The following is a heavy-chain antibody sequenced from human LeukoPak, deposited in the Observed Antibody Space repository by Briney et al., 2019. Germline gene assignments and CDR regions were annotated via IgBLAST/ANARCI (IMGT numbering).Heavy chain of an antibody. Sequence: GGSLRLSCAASGFTFSSYAMSWVRQAPGKGLEWVSAISGSGGSTYYADSVKGRFTISRDNSKSTLYLQMNSLRAEDTAVYYCAKAIDCTNGVCYSDYYYYGMDVWGQGTTVTVSS. CDR1: GFTFSSYA. CDR3: AKAIDCTNGVCYSDYYYYGMDV. J-gene: IGHJ6*02. V-gene: IGHV3-23*01. D-gene: IGHD2-8*01. CDR2: ISGSGGST.